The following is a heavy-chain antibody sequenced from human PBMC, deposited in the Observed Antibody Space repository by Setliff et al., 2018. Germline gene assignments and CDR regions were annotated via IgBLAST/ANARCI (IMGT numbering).Heavy chain of an antibody. J-gene: IGHJ3*02. CDR1: GGSISSSY. V-gene: IGHV4-59*01. D-gene: IGHD1-1*01. Sequence: LSLTCTVSGGSISSSYWSWIRQPPGKGLEWIGYIYSSGSTNNNPSLKSRATISVDTSKNQFSLKLTSVTAADTAVYYCARIRGPTGNCQEAFDIWSEGTMVTVSS. CDR3: ARIRGPTGNCQEAFDI. CDR2: IYSSGST.